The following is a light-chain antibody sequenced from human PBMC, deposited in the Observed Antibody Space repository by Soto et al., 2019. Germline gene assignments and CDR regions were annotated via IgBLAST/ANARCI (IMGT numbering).Light chain of an antibody. CDR1: SSDVGGYKY. J-gene: IGLJ1*01. V-gene: IGLV2-8*01. CDR3: SSYAGSSNV. Sequence: QSVLTQPASVSGSPGQSITISCTGTSSDVGGYKYVSWYQQHPGKAPKLMIYEVSHRPSGVPDRFSGSKSGNTASLTVSGLQAEDEADYYCSSYAGSSNVFGTGTKV. CDR2: EVS.